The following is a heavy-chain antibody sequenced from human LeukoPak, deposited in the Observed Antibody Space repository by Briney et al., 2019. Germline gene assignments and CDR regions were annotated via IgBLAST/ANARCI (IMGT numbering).Heavy chain of an antibody. CDR2: IYHSGGT. CDR1: GFTFSSYE. CDR3: ARDGVDYESSVHYSGNWFDP. J-gene: IGHJ5*02. Sequence: LRLSCAASGFTFSSYEMNWVRQHPGKGLEWIGYIYHSGGTYYNPSLKSRVTMSVDTSKNQFSLKLSSVTAADTAVYYCARDGVDYESSVHYSGNWFDPWGQGTLVTVSS. V-gene: IGHV4-31*02. D-gene: IGHD3-22*01.